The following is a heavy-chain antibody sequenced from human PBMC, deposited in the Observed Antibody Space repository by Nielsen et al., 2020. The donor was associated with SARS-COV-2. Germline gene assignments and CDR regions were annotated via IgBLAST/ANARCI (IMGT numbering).Heavy chain of an antibody. D-gene: IGHD2-15*01. CDR3: ARHEKKGFKHGPLYYQYYFMDV. J-gene: IGHJ6*03. V-gene: IGHV5-51*01. Sequence: GESLKISCKASGYTFSTSWIGWVRQMPGKGLEWMGIIFPSDSDTTYSPSFQGQVTISADKSITTAYLQWSSLKASDTAIYFCARHEKKGFKHGPLYYQYYFMDVWGKGTTVTVSS. CDR2: IFPSDSDT. CDR1: GYTFSTSW.